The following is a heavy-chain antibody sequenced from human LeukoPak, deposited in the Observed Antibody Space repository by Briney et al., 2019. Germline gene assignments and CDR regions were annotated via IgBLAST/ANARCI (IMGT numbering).Heavy chain of an antibody. V-gene: IGHV3-30*18. J-gene: IGHJ4*02. Sequence: GGSLRLSCAASGFTFSNYDMHWVRQAPGKGLEWVADISYDGSNKYYADSVKGRFTISRDNSKNTVYLQMNSLRAEDTAVYYCAKDREGTTFDNWGQGTLVTVSS. CDR3: AKDREGTTFDN. CDR1: GFTFSNYD. CDR2: ISYDGSNK. D-gene: IGHD1-7*01.